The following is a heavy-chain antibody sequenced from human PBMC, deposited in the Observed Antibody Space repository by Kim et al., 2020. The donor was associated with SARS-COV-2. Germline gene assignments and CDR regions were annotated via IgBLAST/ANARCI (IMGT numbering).Heavy chain of an antibody. J-gene: IGHJ4*02. D-gene: IGHD6-13*01. V-gene: IGHV1-3*01. CDR3: AKTGSTSVDY. CDR2: NT. Sequence: NTKYSQKFQGRFTITRDTSATIVYMDLSSLGSEDTAVYYCAKTGSTSVDYWGQGTLVTVSS.